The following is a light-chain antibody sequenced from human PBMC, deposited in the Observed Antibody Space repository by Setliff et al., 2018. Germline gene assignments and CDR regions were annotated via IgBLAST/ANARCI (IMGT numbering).Light chain of an antibody. CDR3: GSFSSTTTFYV. Sequence: QSALAQPASVSGSPGQSITISCTGTSNDIGYYNFVSWYQQYPGKHPKLLIYEVTNRPSGVPVRFSGSKSGTTASLTISGLQAEDEADYFCGSFSSTTTFYVFGPGTKVTVL. V-gene: IGLV2-14*03. CDR1: SNDIGYYNF. J-gene: IGLJ1*01. CDR2: EVT.